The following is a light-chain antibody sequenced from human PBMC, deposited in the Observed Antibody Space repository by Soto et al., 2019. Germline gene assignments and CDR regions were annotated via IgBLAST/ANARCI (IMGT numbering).Light chain of an antibody. CDR3: QQTYNNPLT. Sequence: DIHMTQSPSSLSASVGYIVTITCRASQGIRTWLDWYQQKPGKAPSLLIYAASGLQSGVPSRFSGSGYGTDFTITINSMKSEDFETYYCQQTYNNPLTFGGGTKVDIK. J-gene: IGKJ4*01. CDR2: AAS. CDR1: QGIRTW. V-gene: IGKV1-39*01.